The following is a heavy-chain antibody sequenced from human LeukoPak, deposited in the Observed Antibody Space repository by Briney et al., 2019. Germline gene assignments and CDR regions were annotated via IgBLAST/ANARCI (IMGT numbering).Heavy chain of an antibody. CDR2: ISGSGGST. Sequence: GGSLRLSCAASGFTFSSYAMSWVRQAPGKGQEWVSTISGSGGSTYYADSVKGRSTISRDNSKNTLYLQMNSLRAEDTAVYYCAKDTGQVAWLVDYWGQGTLVTVSS. J-gene: IGHJ4*02. D-gene: IGHD5-12*01. CDR3: AKDTGQVAWLVDY. CDR1: GFTFSSYA. V-gene: IGHV3-23*01.